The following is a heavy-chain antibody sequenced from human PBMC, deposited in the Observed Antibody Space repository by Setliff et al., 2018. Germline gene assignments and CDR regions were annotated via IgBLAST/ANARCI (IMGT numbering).Heavy chain of an antibody. Sequence: ASVKVSCKAPGYTFTSYGISWVRQAPGQGLEWMGWISAYNGNTNYAQKLQGRVTMTTVGSTSTAYMELSSLRSEDTAVYYCARADYIRYFYMDAWGKGTTVTVSS. D-gene: IGHD4-4*01. V-gene: IGHV1-18*01. CDR1: GYTFTSYG. J-gene: IGHJ6*03. CDR3: ARADYIRYFYMDA. CDR2: ISAYNGNT.